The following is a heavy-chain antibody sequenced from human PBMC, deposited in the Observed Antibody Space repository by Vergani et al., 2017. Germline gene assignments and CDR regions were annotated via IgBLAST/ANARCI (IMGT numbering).Heavy chain of an antibody. CDR3: ARDQGRITMIVVVTYFDY. D-gene: IGHD3-22*01. Sequence: QVQLVQSGAEVKKPGASVKVSCKASGYTFTSYGISWVRQAPGQGLEWMGWISAYNGNTNYAQKLQGRVTMTTDTSTSTAYMELRSLRSDDTSVYYCARDQGRITMIVVVTYFDYWGRGTLVTVSS. CDR2: ISAYNGNT. CDR1: GYTFTSYG. J-gene: IGHJ4*02. V-gene: IGHV1-18*01.